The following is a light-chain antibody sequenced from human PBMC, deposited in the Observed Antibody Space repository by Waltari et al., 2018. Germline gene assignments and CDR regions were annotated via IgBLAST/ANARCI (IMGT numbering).Light chain of an antibody. CDR3: QHYLRLPVT. CDR2: GAS. Sequence: EIVLTPSPGHPSLSPGESATLSCRTSQSVTRALAWYQQKPGQAPRLLIYGASNRATGIPDRFSGSGSGTDFSLTISSLEPEDFAVYYCQHYLRLPVTFGQGTKVEVK. CDR1: QSVTRA. V-gene: IGKV3-20*01. J-gene: IGKJ1*01.